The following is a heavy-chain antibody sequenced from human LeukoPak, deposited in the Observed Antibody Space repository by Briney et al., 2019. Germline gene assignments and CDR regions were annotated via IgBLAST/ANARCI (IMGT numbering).Heavy chain of an antibody. CDR2: IYSTGIT. CDR1: GGSISSYY. Sequence: SETLSLTCTVSGGSISSYYWSWNRQPAGKGLEWIGRIYSTGITNYNPSLKSRVTMSVDTPKNQFSLKLSSVTAADTAVYYCARLRPGVSVFGVAPDYWGQGTLVTVSS. CDR3: ARLRPGVSVFGVAPDY. V-gene: IGHV4-4*07. D-gene: IGHD3-3*01. J-gene: IGHJ4*02.